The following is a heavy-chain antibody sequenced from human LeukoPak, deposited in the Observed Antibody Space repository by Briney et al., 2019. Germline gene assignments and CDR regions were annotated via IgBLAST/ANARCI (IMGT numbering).Heavy chain of an antibody. CDR2: ITDSGSTI. CDR1: GFTFRDYN. Sequence: GGSLRLSCAASGFTFRDYNMNWVRQAPGKGLELVSYITDSGSTIHYADSVNGRFTISRDNAKNSLYLQMNGLRAEDSAVYYCARSIGLTGGGVDVWGRGTTVTVSS. D-gene: IGHD3-9*01. J-gene: IGHJ6*02. V-gene: IGHV3-11*01. CDR3: ARSIGLTGGGVDV.